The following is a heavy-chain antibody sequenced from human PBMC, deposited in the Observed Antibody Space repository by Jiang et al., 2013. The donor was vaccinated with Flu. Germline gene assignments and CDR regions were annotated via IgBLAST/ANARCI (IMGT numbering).Heavy chain of an antibody. V-gene: IGHV4-59*01. D-gene: IGHD4-17*01. Sequence: VQLVESGPGLVKPSETLSLTCTVSGGSISSYYWSWIRQPPGKGLEWIGYIYYSGSTTYNPSPKSRVTISVDTSKNQFSLKLSSVTAADTAVYYCARGTTVTSFDYWGQGTLVTVSS. CDR1: GGSISSYY. J-gene: IGHJ4*02. CDR3: ARGTTVTSFDY. CDR2: IYYSGST.